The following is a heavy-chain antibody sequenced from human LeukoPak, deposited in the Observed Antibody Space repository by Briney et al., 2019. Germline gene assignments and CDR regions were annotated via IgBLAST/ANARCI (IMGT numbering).Heavy chain of an antibody. V-gene: IGHV1-18*01. CDR1: GYTFTSFA. J-gene: IGHJ5*02. Sequence: ASVKVSCKASGYTFTSFAMNWVRQAPGQGLEWMGWISAYNGATNYAQSLQGRVTMTTDTSTSAAYMELRSLRSDDTAVYYCARSGDGNWFDPWGQGTLVTVSS. CDR2: ISAYNGAT. CDR3: ARSGDGNWFDP. D-gene: IGHD3-10*01.